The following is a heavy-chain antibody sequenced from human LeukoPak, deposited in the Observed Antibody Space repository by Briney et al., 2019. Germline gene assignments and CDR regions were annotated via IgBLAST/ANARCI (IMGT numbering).Heavy chain of an antibody. CDR3: ARSDFWSGYRFDY. CDR2: IYYSGST. CDR1: GGSISSGGYY. Sequence: SQTLSLTCTVSGGSISSGGYYWSWIRQHPGKGLEWIGYIYYSGSTYYNPPLKSRVTISVDTSKNQFSLKLSSVTAADTAVYYCARSDFWSGYRFDYWGQGTLVTVSS. D-gene: IGHD3-3*01. V-gene: IGHV4-31*03. J-gene: IGHJ4*02.